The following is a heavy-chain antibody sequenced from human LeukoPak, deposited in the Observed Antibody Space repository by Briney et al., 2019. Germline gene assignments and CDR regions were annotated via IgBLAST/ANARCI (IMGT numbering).Heavy chain of an antibody. CDR1: GGSISSYY. J-gene: IGHJ4*02. Sequence: SETLSLTCTVSGGSISSYYWSWIRQPPGKGLEWIGYIYYSGMTNYNPSLKSRVTISLDTSKNQFSLKLSSETAADTAVYYCASADYDDYYIDFWGQGTLVTVSS. CDR3: ASADYDDYYIDF. D-gene: IGHD4-17*01. CDR2: IYYSGMT. V-gene: IGHV4-59*01.